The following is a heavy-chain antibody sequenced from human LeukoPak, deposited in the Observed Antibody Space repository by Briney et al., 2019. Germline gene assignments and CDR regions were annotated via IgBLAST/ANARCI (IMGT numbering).Heavy chain of an antibody. CDR2: IYTSGST. V-gene: IGHV4-4*07. CDR3: AREDFWSGYYDY. CDR1: GGSISSYY. J-gene: IGHJ4*02. D-gene: IGHD3-3*01. Sequence: KSSETLSLTCTVSGGSISSYYWSWIRQPAGKGLEWIGRIYTSGSTNYNPSLKSRVTMSVDTSKNQFSLKLSSVPAADTAVYYCAREDFWSGYYDYWGQGTLVTVSS.